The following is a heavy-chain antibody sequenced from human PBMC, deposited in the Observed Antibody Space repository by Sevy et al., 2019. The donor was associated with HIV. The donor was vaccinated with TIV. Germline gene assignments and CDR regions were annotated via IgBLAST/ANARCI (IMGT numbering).Heavy chain of an antibody. CDR2: ISDDSRYI. D-gene: IGHD3-3*01. Sequence: GGSLRLSCAASGFTFRTYSMNWVRQAPGKGLEWLSSISDDSRYIYYSDSVKGRFTISRANAKNFLFLQMNNLEVEDTAIYCCAIDFTVFGVVSGIDYWGQGNLVTVSS. J-gene: IGHJ4*02. V-gene: IGHV3-21*04. CDR3: AIDFTVFGVVSGIDY. CDR1: GFTFRTYS.